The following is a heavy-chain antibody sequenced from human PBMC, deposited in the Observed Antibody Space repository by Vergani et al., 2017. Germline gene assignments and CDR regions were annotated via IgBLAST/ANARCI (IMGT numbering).Heavy chain of an antibody. D-gene: IGHD1-14*01. CDR1: GFTYNQYG. CDR2: TWYDGNNK. V-gene: IGHV3-33*01. CDR3: ARDLRLLYNRFDP. J-gene: IGHJ5*02. Sequence: QVRLVESGGGVVQPGRSLRLSCAASGFTYNQYGMHWVRQAPGKGLEWVAVTWYDGNNKQYADSVKGRFTISRDNSKSTMYLQMNSLRDEDTGVYYCARDLRLLYNRFDPWGQGTLVTVSS.